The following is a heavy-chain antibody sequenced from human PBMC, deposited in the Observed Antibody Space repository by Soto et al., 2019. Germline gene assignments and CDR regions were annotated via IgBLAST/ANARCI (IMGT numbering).Heavy chain of an antibody. CDR1: GYSFTSYW. Sequence: GASLKISCKGSGYSFTSYWIGWVRQMPGKGLEWMGIIYPGDSDTRYSPSFQGQVTISADKSISTAYLQWSSLKASDTAMYYCARLDSSGWYEGYFDYWGQGTLVTVSS. CDR3: ARLDSSGWYEGYFDY. D-gene: IGHD6-19*01. CDR2: IYPGDSDT. J-gene: IGHJ4*02. V-gene: IGHV5-51*01.